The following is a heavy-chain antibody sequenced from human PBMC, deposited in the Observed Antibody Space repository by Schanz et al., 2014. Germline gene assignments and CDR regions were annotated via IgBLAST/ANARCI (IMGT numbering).Heavy chain of an antibody. Sequence: EVQLVQSGGGLVQPGGSLRLSCAASGFTFSSHWMHWVRQDPGKGLVWVARINSVGSNTDYADSVTGRFTISRDNAKNTLYLQMNTLRAEDTAVYYCARKVKVGVYGGKGHDSLDIWGQGTMXTVSS. CDR3: ARKVKVGVYGGKGHDSLDI. D-gene: IGHD4-17*01. CDR1: GFTFSSHW. V-gene: IGHV3-74*01. CDR2: INSVGSNT. J-gene: IGHJ3*02.